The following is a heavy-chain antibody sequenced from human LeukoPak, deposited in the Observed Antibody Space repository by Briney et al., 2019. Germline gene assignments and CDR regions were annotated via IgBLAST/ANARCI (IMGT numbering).Heavy chain of an antibody. CDR1: GGSFSGYY. CDR2: INHSGST. CDR3: ARGSTFDY. V-gene: IGHV4-34*01. J-gene: IGHJ4*02. Sequence: SETLSLTCAVYGGSFSGYYWSWIRQPPGKGLEWIGEINHSGSTNYNPSLKSRVTISVDTSKNQFSLKLSSVTAADTAVYYCARGSTFDYWGQGALVTVSS.